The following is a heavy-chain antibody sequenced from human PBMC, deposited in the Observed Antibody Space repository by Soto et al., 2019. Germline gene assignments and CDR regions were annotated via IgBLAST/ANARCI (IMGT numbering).Heavy chain of an antibody. CDR2: IYYTGST. V-gene: IGHV4-59*02. Sequence: SETLSLTCSVSGGYVHSYYWSWLRQSPGRGLEWIAYIYYTGSTKYNPSLKSRATISLDTSKNEVYLKMTSVTAADTAVYYCARARVRGVSPDYDFWGQGTQVTGSS. J-gene: IGHJ4*02. D-gene: IGHD2-8*01. CDR1: GGYVHSYY. CDR3: ARARVRGVSPDYDF.